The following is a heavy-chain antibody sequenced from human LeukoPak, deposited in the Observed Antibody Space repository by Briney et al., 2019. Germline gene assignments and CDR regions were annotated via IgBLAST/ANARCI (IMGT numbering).Heavy chain of an antibody. D-gene: IGHD2-15*01. CDR1: GFTFSSYG. CDR3: AKETQRYCSGGSCYAFDY. Sequence: GGSLRLSCAASGFTFSSYGMHWVRQAPGKGLEWVAVISYDGSNKYYADSVKGRFTISRDNSKNTLYLQMNSLRAEDTAVYYCAKETQRYCSGGSCYAFDYWGQGTLVTVSS. V-gene: IGHV3-30*18. J-gene: IGHJ4*02. CDR2: ISYDGSNK.